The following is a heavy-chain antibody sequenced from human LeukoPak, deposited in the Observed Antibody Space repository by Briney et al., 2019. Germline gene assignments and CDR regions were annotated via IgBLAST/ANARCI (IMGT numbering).Heavy chain of an antibody. Sequence: ASVKVSCKASGYTFTSYGISWVRQAPGQGLEWMGIINPSGGSTSYAQKFQGRVTITADESTSTAYMELSSLRSEDTAVYYCARRDATVTSGYYYGMDVWGQGTTVTVSS. J-gene: IGHJ6*02. CDR3: ARRDATVTSGYYYGMDV. D-gene: IGHD4-17*01. CDR1: GYTFTSYG. CDR2: INPSGGST. V-gene: IGHV1-46*01.